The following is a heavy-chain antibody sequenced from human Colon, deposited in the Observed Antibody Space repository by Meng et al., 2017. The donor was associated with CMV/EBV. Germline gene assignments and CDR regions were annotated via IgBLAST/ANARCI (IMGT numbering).Heavy chain of an antibody. D-gene: IGHD3-9*01. CDR2: ISGSGSST. J-gene: IGHJ4*02. CDR3: ARHPFATGLVTYFDF. Sequence: GGSLRLSCAGSGFTLRSHAMTWVRQAPGKGLEWVSTISGSGSSTYYADSVKGRFTISRVNSKNTLYLQMNDLRAVDTALYYCARHPFATGLVTYFDFWGQGTLVTVSS. CDR1: GFTLRSHA. V-gene: IGHV3-23*01.